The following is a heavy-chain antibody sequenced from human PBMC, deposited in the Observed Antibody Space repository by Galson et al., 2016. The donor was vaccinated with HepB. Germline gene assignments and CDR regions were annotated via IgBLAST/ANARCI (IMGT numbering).Heavy chain of an antibody. D-gene: IGHD3-10*01. CDR3: ARQAGGAFDM. V-gene: IGHV5-10-1*01. CDR1: GFTFTNYW. CDR2: IDPSDSAT. J-gene: IGHJ3*02. Sequence: QSGAEVKKSGESLRISCKAAGFTFTNYWITWVRQMPGRGLDWMGRIDPSDSATFYSPSFQGHVAISADKSITTAYLHWSSLTASDTAVYYCARQAGGAFDMWGRGTMVTVSS.